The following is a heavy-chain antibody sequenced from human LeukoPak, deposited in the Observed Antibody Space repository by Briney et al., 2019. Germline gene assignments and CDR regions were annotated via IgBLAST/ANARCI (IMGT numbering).Heavy chain of an antibody. V-gene: IGHV1-69*13. CDR3: SRGLNCTNGVCYNDD. D-gene: IGHD2-8*01. CDR2: IIPIFGTA. J-gene: IGHJ4*02. CDR1: GGTFSNYA. Sequence: ASVKVSCKASGGTFSNYAISWVRDAPGQGLEWMGGIIPIFGTANYAQKFQGRVTITADESTSTAYMELSSLRSEDTAVYYCSRGLNCTNGVCYNDDWGQGTLVTVSS.